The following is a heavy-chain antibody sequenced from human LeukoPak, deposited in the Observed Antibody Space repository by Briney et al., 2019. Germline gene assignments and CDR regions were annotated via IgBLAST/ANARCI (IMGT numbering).Heavy chain of an antibody. CDR2: ISAYNGNT. CDR3: ARDPRNYDSSGYYYAIGFDY. Sequence: ASVKVSCKASGYTFTSYGISWVRQAPGQGLEWMGWISAYNGNTNYAQKLQGRVTMTTDTSTSTAYMELRSLRSDDTAVYYCARDPRNYDSSGYYYAIGFDYWGQGTLVTVSS. J-gene: IGHJ4*02. D-gene: IGHD3-22*01. CDR1: GYTFTSYG. V-gene: IGHV1-18*01.